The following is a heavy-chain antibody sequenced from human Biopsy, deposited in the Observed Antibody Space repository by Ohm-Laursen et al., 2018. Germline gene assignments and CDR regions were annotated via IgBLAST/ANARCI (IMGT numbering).Heavy chain of an antibody. CDR3: ARGDYFDSNGYFWFDP. V-gene: IGHV4-30-4*02. J-gene: IGHJ5*02. CDR1: GGSISNNNYY. D-gene: IGHD3-22*01. Sequence: PSDTLSLTCTVSGGSISNNNYYWGWIRQRPGKGLEWIGYIFNSANTYYNPSLKNLITISGDTSKNQFSLKLNSVTAADTAVYYCARGDYFDSNGYFWFDPWGQGTLVTVSS. CDR2: IFNSANT.